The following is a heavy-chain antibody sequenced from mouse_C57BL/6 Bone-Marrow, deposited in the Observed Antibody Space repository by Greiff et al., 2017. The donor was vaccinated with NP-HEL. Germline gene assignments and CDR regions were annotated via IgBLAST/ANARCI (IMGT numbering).Heavy chain of an antibody. CDR3: VSIYYYGRSREKRDY. CDR2: INPYNGGT. D-gene: IGHD1-1*01. V-gene: IGHV1-19*01. CDR1: GYTFTDYY. Sequence: VQLKESGPVLVKPGASVKMSCKASGYTFTDYYMNWVKQSHGKSLEWIGVINPYNGGTSYNQKFKGKATLTVDKSSSTAYMETNSLTSEDSAVYYCVSIYYYGRSREKRDYGGQGTTLTVSS. J-gene: IGHJ2*01.